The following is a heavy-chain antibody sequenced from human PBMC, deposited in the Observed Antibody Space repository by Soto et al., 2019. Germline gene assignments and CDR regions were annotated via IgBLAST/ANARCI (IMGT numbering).Heavy chain of an antibody. V-gene: IGHV1-18*01. CDR2: ISVYNGNT. CDR1: GYTFDSHG. J-gene: IGHJ6*02. Sequence: QVQLVQSGPEVKKPGASVNVSCRAPGYTFDSHGISWVRQAPGQGLEWMGWISVYNGNTNYAQNYQGRVTMTTDTSTSTAYMELRSLRSDDTAIFDCARVRRTARHSNYQYYCGMDVWGQGTAVTVSS. D-gene: IGHD6-6*01. CDR3: ARVRRTARHSNYQYYCGMDV.